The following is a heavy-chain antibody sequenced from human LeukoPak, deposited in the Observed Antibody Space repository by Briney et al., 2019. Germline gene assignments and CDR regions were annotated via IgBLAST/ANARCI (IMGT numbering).Heavy chain of an antibody. V-gene: IGHV1-2*02. J-gene: IGHJ4*02. CDR3: ARATGVVIIGFDY. Sequence: GASVKVSCKASGYTFTGYYMHWVRQAPGQGLEWMGWINPNSGGTNYAQKFQGRVTMTRDTSISTAYMELSRLRSDDTAVYYCARATGVVIIGFDYWGQGTLVTASS. D-gene: IGHD3-3*01. CDR1: GYTFTGYY. CDR2: INPNSGGT.